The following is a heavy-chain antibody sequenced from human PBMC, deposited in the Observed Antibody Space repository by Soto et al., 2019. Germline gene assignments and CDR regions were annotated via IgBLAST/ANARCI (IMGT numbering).Heavy chain of an antibody. CDR3: ARLLTYYDILTGSPAPYYYYGMDV. CDR1: GYSFTSYW. V-gene: IGHV5-51*01. Sequence: GESLKISCKGSGYSFTSYWIGWVRQMPGKGLEWMGVSYSGDSNTRYSPSFQGQVTISADKSINAAYLQWSSLKASDTAMYYCARLLTYYDILTGSPAPYYYYGMDVWGQGTTVTVSS. CDR2: SYSGDSNT. J-gene: IGHJ6*02. D-gene: IGHD3-9*01.